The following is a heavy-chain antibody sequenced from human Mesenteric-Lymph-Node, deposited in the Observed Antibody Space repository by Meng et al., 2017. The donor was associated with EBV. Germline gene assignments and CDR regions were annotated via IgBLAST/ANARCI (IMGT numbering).Heavy chain of an antibody. CDR2: IYWDEDK. Sequence: QITLKESGPTLVKPTXTLTLTCPFSGFSRTNPRGVAVGWIRQSPGKALEWLALIYWDEDKRYSPSLKSRLTITKDTSKNQVILTMTNMDPVDTATYYCVRKNFHGDGGYYDLDYWGQGILVTVSS. V-gene: IGHV2-5*02. CDR3: VRKNFHGDGGYYDLDY. CDR1: GFSRTNPRGVA. D-gene: IGHD3-22*01. J-gene: IGHJ4*02.